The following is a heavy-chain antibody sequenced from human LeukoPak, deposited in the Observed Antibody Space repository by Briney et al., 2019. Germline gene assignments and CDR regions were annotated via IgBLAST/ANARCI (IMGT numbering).Heavy chain of an antibody. CDR2: LSGNSDYI. D-gene: IGHD2-15*01. CDR1: GFTFSAYS. V-gene: IGHV3-21*01. J-gene: IGHJ4*02. Sequence: GGSLRLSCATSGFTFSAYSIMWVRQAPGKGLEWVSSLSGNSDYIFYADSVKGRFTISRDNPRSSLYLQMNSLRGDDTAVYYCARRGAGDYCFDYWGQGILVTVSS. CDR3: ARRGAGDYCFDY.